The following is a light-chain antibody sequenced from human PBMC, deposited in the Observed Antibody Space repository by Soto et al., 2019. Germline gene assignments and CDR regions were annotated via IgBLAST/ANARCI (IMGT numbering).Light chain of an antibody. J-gene: IGKJ5*01. CDR3: QHYGTSLYT. Sequence: AIQMTQSPSSLSASVGDRVTITCRASQVIGNNLGWYQQKPGRAPKLLIYDASSLESGVPSRFSGSGSGTDFTLTISRLEPEDFAVYYCQHYGTSLYTFGQGTRLEIK. CDR1: QVIGNN. V-gene: IGKV1-13*02. CDR2: DAS.